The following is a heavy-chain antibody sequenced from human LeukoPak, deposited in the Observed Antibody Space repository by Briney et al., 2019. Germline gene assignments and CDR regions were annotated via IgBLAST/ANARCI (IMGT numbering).Heavy chain of an antibody. CDR3: ARDPTEQQLVLHYFDY. V-gene: IGHV3-33*01. J-gene: IGHJ4*02. CDR2: IWYDGSNK. CDR1: GFTFSSYG. D-gene: IGHD6-13*01. Sequence: GGSLRPSCAASGFTFSSYGMHWVRQAPGKGLEWVAVIWYDGSNKYYADPVKGRFTISRDNSKNTLYLQMNSLRAEDTAVYYCARDPTEQQLVLHYFDYWGQGTLVTVSS.